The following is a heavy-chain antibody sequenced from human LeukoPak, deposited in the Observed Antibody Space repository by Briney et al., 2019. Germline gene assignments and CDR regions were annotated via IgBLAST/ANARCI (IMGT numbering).Heavy chain of an antibody. J-gene: IGHJ4*02. D-gene: IGHD3-9*01. CDR2: ISSSSSYI. Sequence: GGSLRLSCAASGFTFSSYSMNWVRQAPGKGLEWVSCISSSSSYIYYADSVKGRFTISRDHAKNSLYLQMNSLRAEDTAVYYCARERVDYDILTGYYGVVDYWGQGTLVTVSS. CDR1: GFTFSSYS. V-gene: IGHV3-21*01. CDR3: ARERVDYDILTGYYGVVDY.